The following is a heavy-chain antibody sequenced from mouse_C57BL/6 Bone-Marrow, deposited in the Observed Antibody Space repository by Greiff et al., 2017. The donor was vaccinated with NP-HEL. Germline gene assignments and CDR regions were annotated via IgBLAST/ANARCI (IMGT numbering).Heavy chain of an antibody. CDR1: GFTFSSYG. CDR3: ARRGAKLGKKDYAMDY. CDR2: ISSGGSYT. V-gene: IGHV5-6*02. D-gene: IGHD4-1*01. Sequence: EVNVVESGGDLVKPGGSLKLSCAASGFTFSSYGMSWVRQTPDKRLEWVATISSGGSYTYYPDSVKGRFTISRDNAKNTLYLQMSSLKSEDTAMYYCARRGAKLGKKDYAMDYWGQGTSVTVSS. J-gene: IGHJ4*01.